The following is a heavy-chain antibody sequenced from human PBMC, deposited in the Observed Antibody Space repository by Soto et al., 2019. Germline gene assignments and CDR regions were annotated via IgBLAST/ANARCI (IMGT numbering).Heavy chain of an antibody. D-gene: IGHD3-22*01. CDR2: ISYDGSNK. Sequence: LRLSCAASGFTFSSYAMHWVRQAPGKGLEWVAVISYDGSNKYYADSVKGRFTISRDNSKNTLYLQMNSLRAEDTAVYYCARDDSVYWGQGTLVTVSS. J-gene: IGHJ4*02. CDR3: ARDDSVY. CDR1: GFTFSSYA. V-gene: IGHV3-30-3*01.